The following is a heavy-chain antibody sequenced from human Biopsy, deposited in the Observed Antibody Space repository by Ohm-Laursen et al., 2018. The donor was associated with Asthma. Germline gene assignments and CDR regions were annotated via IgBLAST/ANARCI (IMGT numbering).Heavy chain of an antibody. CDR1: GYTFTDYS. Sequence: GSSVKVSCKASGYTFTDYSIHWVRQAPGLGLEWMGGISPVFGSTNIAQKFQGRVTISADIFTKTAYLEVSSLRSDDTAVYYCASPSSSREILYYYYNMDIWGQGTTVTV. CDR3: ASPSSSREILYYYYNMDI. V-gene: IGHV1-69*06. J-gene: IGHJ6*02. D-gene: IGHD6-13*01. CDR2: ISPVFGST.